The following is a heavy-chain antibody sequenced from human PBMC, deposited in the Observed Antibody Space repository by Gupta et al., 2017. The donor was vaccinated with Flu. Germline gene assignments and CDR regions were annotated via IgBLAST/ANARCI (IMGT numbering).Heavy chain of an antibody. CDR1: GYTFSSHW. J-gene: IGHJ4*02. Sequence: AQLVESGGNLVQPGGSLRLSCAASGYTFSSHWMSWVRQAPGKGLEWVANIRQDGSEKDYVDSVKGRFTSSRDNAKNSLFLQMNSLRAEDTAVYYCVPHPGECSTGDCYPDDWGQGTLVTVSS. CDR3: VPHPGECSTGDCYPDD. CDR2: IRQDGSEK. V-gene: IGHV3-7*02. D-gene: IGHD2-21*02.